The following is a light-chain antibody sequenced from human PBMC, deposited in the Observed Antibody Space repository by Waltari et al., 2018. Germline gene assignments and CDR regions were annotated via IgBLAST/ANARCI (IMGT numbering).Light chain of an antibody. Sequence: QSVLTQPPSASGTPGQRVTIPCSGSSSNLGSNTVHWYQQLPGTAPKLLIYSNNQRPSGVPDSFSGSKSGTSASLAISGLQSEDEADYYCAAWDDSLNGWVFGGGTKLTVL. J-gene: IGLJ3*02. V-gene: IGLV1-44*01. CDR3: AAWDDSLNGWV. CDR1: SSNLGSNT. CDR2: SNN.